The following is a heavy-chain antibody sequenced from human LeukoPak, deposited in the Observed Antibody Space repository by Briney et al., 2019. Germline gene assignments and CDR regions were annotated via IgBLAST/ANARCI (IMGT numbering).Heavy chain of an antibody. CDR3: ARRAGAYSHPYDY. CDR1: GFTFSDYY. D-gene: IGHD4/OR15-4a*01. Sequence: PGGSLRLSCAASGFTFSDYYMTWIRQAPGKGLEWVSYISSTGSTIYYADSVKGRFTISRDNAKNSLYLQMNSLRAEDTAVYYCARRAGAYSHPYDYWGQGTLVTVSS. J-gene: IGHJ4*02. CDR2: ISSTGSTI. V-gene: IGHV3-11*01.